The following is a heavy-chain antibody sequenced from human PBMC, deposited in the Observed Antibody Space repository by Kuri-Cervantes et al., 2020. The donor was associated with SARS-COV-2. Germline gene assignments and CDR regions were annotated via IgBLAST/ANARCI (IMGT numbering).Heavy chain of an antibody. CDR3: ASQLGGASEYYFDY. J-gene: IGHJ4*02. Sequence: ASVKDSCKASGYTFTGYYMHWVRQAPGQGLEWMGRINPNSGGTNYAQKFQGRVTMTRDTSISTAYMELSRLRSDDTAVYYCASQLGGASEYYFDYWGQGTLVTVSS. D-gene: IGHD2-21*01. CDR2: INPNSGGT. V-gene: IGHV1-2*06. CDR1: GYTFTGYY.